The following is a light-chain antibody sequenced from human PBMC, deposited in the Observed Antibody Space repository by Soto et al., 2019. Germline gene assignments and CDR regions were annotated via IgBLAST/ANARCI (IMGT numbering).Light chain of an antibody. CDR2: AAS. V-gene: IGKV1-39*01. Sequence: DIQMTQSPSSLSASVGDRVTITCRASQNIDYYLNWYQQKPGKAPKLLIFAASSFQVGVPSRFSGSGSGTDFTLTISSLQPEDFGTYYCQQSYSTPITFGQGTRLEIK. J-gene: IGKJ5*01. CDR1: QNIDYY. CDR3: QQSYSTPIT.